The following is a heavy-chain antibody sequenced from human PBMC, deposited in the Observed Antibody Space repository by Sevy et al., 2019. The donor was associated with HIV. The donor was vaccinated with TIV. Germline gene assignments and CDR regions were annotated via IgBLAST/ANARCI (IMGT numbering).Heavy chain of an antibody. CDR2: ISGSGTRT. Sequence: GGSLRLSCAVSGFSFDSYGMTWVRQAPGKGLEWVSGISGSGTRTYYADSVKGRFSISRDNSKNRLYLQMNSLRSEDEASYYCAKGGGGHYDPDEIGYYFYYYNMDVWGKGTTVTVSS. D-gene: IGHD3-22*01. V-gene: IGHV3-23*01. CDR1: GFSFDSYG. J-gene: IGHJ6*03. CDR3: AKGGGGHYDPDEIGYYFYYYNMDV.